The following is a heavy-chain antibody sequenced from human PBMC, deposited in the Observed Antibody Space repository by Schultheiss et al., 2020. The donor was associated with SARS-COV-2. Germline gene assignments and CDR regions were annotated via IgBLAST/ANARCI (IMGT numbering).Heavy chain of an antibody. D-gene: IGHD2-15*01. CDR1: GFTFSSYG. CDR2: IWYDGSNK. V-gene: IGHV3-33*08. CDR3: ARAGYCSGGSCPGGTFDP. J-gene: IGHJ5*02. Sequence: GGSLRLSCAASGFTFSSYGMHWVRQAPGKGLEWVAVIWYDGSNKYYADSVKGRFTISRDNSKNTLYLQMNSLRAEDTAVYYCARAGYCSGGSCPGGTFDPWGQGTLVTVSS.